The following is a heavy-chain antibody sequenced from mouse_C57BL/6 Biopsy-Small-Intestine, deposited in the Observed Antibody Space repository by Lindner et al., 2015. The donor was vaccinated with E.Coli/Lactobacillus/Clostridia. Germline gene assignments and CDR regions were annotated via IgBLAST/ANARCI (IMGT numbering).Heavy chain of an antibody. Sequence: VQLQESGAEMARPGTSVKLSCKASGYTFTSFGISWVKQRTGQGLEWIGEVYPRSANTYYNEKFKGKATLTADKSSSTAYMQLSSLTSEDSAVYFCTRSDSYDYDVGFAYWGQGTPVTVSA. CDR1: GYTFTSFG. V-gene: IGHV1-81*01. J-gene: IGHJ3*01. CDR2: VYPRSANT. D-gene: IGHD2-4*01. CDR3: TRSDSYDYDVGFAY.